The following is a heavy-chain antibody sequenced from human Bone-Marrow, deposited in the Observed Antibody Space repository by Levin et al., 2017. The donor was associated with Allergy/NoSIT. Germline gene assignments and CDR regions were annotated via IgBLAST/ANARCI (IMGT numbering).Heavy chain of an antibody. CDR2: INPNSGGT. Sequence: ASVKVSCKASGYTFTGYYMHWVRQAPGQGLEWMGWINPNSGGTNYAQKFQGWVTMTRDTSISTAYMELSRLRSDDTAVYYCARSSSVWFGELLDKYYFDYWGQGTLVTVSS. D-gene: IGHD3-10*01. CDR1: GYTFTGYY. CDR3: ARSSSVWFGELLDKYYFDY. J-gene: IGHJ4*02. V-gene: IGHV1-2*04.